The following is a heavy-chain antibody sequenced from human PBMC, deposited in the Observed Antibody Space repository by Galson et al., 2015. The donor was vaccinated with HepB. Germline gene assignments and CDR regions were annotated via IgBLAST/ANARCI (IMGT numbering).Heavy chain of an antibody. Sequence: SLRLSCAASGFTFSSYTMNWARQAPGKGLEWLSYISSGSTNIYYADSVKGRFTISRDNSKNSLYLQMHSLRAEDTAVYYCAKAVPVKNAYVLFDLWGQGTLVTVSP. CDR1: GFTFSSYT. J-gene: IGHJ5*02. D-gene: IGHD3-16*01. CDR2: ISSGSTNI. CDR3: AKAVPVKNAYVLFDL. V-gene: IGHV3-48*01.